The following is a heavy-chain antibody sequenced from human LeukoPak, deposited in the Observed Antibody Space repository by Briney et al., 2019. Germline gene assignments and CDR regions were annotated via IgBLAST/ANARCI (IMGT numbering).Heavy chain of an antibody. J-gene: IGHJ5*02. CDR3: ASTNCSSARCYGANWFDP. CDR2: INYSGNT. D-gene: IGHD2-2*01. Sequence: PSQTLSLTCTVSGGSISSGDYYWSWIRQPPGKDLEWNGYINYSGNTFHYNPSLKSRVTISVDTSKNQFSLRLNSVTVAASAVYYCASTNCSSARCYGANWFDPWGQGTLVTVSS. CDR1: GGSISSGDYY. V-gene: IGHV4-30-4*01.